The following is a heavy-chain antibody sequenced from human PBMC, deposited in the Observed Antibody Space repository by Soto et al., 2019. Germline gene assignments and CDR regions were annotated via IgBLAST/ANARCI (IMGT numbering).Heavy chain of an antibody. Sequence: GEALKIACTGFGYTFTTFCMSLVRQMPGRGLEWMGRIDPRVSYNNYSPSFQGHVTISVDKYISTAYLQWGRMKASDTAMYYCARLYCSSSTCDSWFDPWGQGTLVTVSS. J-gene: IGHJ5*02. D-gene: IGHD2-2*01. V-gene: IGHV5-10-1*01. CDR2: IDPRVSYN. CDR1: GYTFTTFC. CDR3: ARLYCSSSTCDSWFDP.